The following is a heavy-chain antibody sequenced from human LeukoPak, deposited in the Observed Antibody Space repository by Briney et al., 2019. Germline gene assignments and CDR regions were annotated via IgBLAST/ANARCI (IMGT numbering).Heavy chain of an antibody. Sequence: ASVKVSCKASGYDFNRFAINWVRQAPGQGPEWMGWISGFNDNTAYGQKLQDRVTMTTDKSTSTAYMELRNLRSDDTAMYYCARCSAATCFPLDFDFWGQGTLVTVSS. V-gene: IGHV1-18*01. CDR3: ARCSAATCFPLDFDF. J-gene: IGHJ4*02. CDR2: ISGFNDNT. CDR1: GYDFNRFA. D-gene: IGHD2-15*01.